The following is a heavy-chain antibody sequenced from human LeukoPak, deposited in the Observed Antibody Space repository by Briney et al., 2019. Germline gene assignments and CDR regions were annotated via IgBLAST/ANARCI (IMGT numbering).Heavy chain of an antibody. Sequence: PSETLSLTCTVSGGSISSGNYYWGWIRQPPGKGLEWIGSIYYSGSTNYNPSLKSRVTISVDTSKNQFSLKLSSVTAADTAVYYCARGDDSSGYGAFDIWGQGTMVTVSS. D-gene: IGHD3-22*01. CDR3: ARGDDSSGYGAFDI. V-gene: IGHV4-39*07. CDR1: GGSISSGNYY. J-gene: IGHJ3*02. CDR2: IYYSGST.